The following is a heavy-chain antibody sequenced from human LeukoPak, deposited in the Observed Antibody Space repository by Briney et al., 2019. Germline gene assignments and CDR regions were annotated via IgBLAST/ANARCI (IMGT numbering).Heavy chain of an antibody. V-gene: IGHV4-39*07. CDR2: MHHSGST. Sequence: SPLETLSLTCTVSGGSISSSSYYWGWIRQSPGKGLEWIGSMHHSGSTDYNPSLRSRVTISGDTSKNQFFLKLTSMTVADTAIYFCARGGGRVISYRFDYWGQGVLVTVSS. D-gene: IGHD3-16*01. J-gene: IGHJ4*02. CDR1: GGSISSSSYY. CDR3: ARGGGRVISYRFDY.